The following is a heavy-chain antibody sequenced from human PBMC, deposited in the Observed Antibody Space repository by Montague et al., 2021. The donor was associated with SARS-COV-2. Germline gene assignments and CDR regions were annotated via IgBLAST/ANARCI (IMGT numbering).Heavy chain of an antibody. Sequence: SETLSLTCTVSGDSISGSSYFWGWIRQPPGKALEWIGSTYSSGXTXYXXXXRRRVTISVDTSKNQFSLMLSSVTAADTAVYYCASETGRYQPDPSHWGQGILVTVSS. CDR1: GDSISGSSYF. CDR3: ASETGRYQPDPSH. D-gene: IGHD2-2*01. V-gene: IGHV4-39*01. CDR2: TYSSGXT. J-gene: IGHJ4*02.